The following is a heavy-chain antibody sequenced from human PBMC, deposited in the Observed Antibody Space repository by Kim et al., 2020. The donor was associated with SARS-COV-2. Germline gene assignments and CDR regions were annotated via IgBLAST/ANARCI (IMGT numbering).Heavy chain of an antibody. V-gene: IGHV4-39*01. D-gene: IGHD6-13*01. CDR3: ARHKGYSADCAFDP. J-gene: IGHJ5*02. Sequence: NPYLKTRVTISVDTSKNQFSLKRSSVTAADTAVYYCARHKGYSADCAFDPWGQGTLVTVSS.